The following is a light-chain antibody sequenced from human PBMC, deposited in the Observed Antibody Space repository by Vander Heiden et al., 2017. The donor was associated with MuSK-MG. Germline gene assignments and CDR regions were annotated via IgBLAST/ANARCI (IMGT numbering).Light chain of an antibody. J-gene: IGLJ1*01. V-gene: IGLV2-14*03. CDR1: SSDVGGYNY. CDR2: DVS. Sequence: QSALTQPASVSGSPGQSITISCTGTSSDVGGYNYVSWYQLHPGKAPRLMIYDVSNRRSGVSNRFSGSKSGNTASLTISGLQAEDDGDYYCTSYTSTSTLCVFGTGTKVTVL. CDR3: TSYTSTSTLCV.